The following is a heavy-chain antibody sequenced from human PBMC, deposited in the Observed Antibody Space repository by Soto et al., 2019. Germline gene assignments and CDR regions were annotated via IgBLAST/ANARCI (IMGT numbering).Heavy chain of an antibody. V-gene: IGHV3-23*01. CDR3: AKGEFGELFRAFDY. CDR1: GFTLSSYA. J-gene: IGHJ4*02. CDR2: ISGSGGST. D-gene: IGHD3-10*01. Sequence: GGSLRLSCAASGFTLSSYAMSWVRQAPGKGLEWVSAISGSGGSTYYADSVKGRFTISRDNSKNTLYLQMNSLRAEDTAVYYCAKGEFGELFRAFDYWGQGTLVTVSS.